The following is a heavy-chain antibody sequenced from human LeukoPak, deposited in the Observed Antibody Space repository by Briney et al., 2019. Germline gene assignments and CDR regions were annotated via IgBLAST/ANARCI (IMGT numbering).Heavy chain of an antibody. CDR3: ARGALVGLRYFDWLPHHPWFDP. CDR1: GDSVSSNSAA. J-gene: IGHJ5*02. Sequence: SQTLSLTCAISGDSVSSNSAAWNWIRQSPSRGLEWLGRTYYRSKRYNDYAVSVKSRITINPDTSKNQFSLQLNSVTPEDTAVYYCARGALVGLRYFDWLPHHPWFDPWGQGTLVTVSS. D-gene: IGHD3-9*01. CDR2: TYYRSKRYN. V-gene: IGHV6-1*01.